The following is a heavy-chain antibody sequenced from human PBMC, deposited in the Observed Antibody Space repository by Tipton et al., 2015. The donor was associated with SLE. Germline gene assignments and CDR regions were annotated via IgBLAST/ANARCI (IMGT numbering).Heavy chain of an antibody. D-gene: IGHD6-13*01. CDR1: GYTISSGFY. CDR2: LYHSGST. CDR3: ARDKSSSSFAY. Sequence: TLSLTCGVFGYTISSGFYWGWIRQPPGKGLEWIGLLYHSGSTYYNPSLKTRVSISIDTSLNQFSLKLSSVTAADPAVYYCARDKSSSSFAYWGQGTLVTVSS. J-gene: IGHJ4*02. V-gene: IGHV4-38-2*01.